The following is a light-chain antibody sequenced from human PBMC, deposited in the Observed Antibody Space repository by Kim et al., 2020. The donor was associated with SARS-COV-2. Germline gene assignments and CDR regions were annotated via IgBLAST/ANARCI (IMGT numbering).Light chain of an antibody. Sequence: DIVLTQSPATLSLSPGETATLSCRASQSVNSYLAWYQQKPGQAPRLLIYGASNRAPGIPARFSGSGSGTDFTLTISSLEPEDFAVYYCQQRNNWPRLTFGGGTKLEI. CDR2: GAS. CDR1: QSVNSY. CDR3: QQRNNWPRLT. J-gene: IGKJ4*01. V-gene: IGKV3-11*01.